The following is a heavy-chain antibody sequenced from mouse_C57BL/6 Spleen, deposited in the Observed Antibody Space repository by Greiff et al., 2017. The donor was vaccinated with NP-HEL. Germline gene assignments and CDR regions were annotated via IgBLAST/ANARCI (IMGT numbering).Heavy chain of an antibody. CDR3: ARPLTDRYFDV. Sequence: VQLQQPGAELARPGASVKMSCKASGYTFTSYTMHWVKQRPGQGLEWIGYINPRSGYTKYNQKFKDKATLTADKSSSTAYMQLSSLTAEYSAVYYCARPLTDRYFDVWGTGTTVTVSS. CDR1: GYTFTSYT. J-gene: IGHJ1*03. CDR2: INPRSGYT. V-gene: IGHV1-4*01.